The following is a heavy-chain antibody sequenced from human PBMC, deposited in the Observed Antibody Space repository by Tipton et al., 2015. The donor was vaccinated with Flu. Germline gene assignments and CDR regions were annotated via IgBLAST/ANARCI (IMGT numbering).Heavy chain of an antibody. J-gene: IGHJ4*02. CDR2: SHSNGFN. CDR1: GASISSGSYY. V-gene: IGHV4-61*02. D-gene: IGHD3-10*01. CDR3: ARFGSGTFETH. Sequence: TLSLTCNVSGASISSGSYYWSWIRQPAGKGLEWVGRSHSNGFNDYNSSLEKRVTVSVDTSKNQFSLSVKSVTAADTAVYFCARFGSGTFETHWGQGTLVTFSS.